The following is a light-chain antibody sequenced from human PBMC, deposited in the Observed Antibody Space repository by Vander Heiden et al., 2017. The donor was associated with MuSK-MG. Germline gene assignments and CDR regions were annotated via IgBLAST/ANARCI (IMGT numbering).Light chain of an antibody. CDR2: EAS. Sequence: DIQMTQSPSTLSASVGDRVTITCRASQSISSWLAWYQQKPGRAPKLLIYEASTLESGVPSRFSGCGSGTEFTLTITSLQPDDLATYHCQQYNSIPLTFGGGTKVEIK. CDR3: QQYNSIPLT. V-gene: IGKV1-5*03. J-gene: IGKJ4*01. CDR1: QSISSW.